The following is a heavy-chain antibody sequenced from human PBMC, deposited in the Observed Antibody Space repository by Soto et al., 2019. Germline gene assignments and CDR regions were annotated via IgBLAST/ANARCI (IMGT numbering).Heavy chain of an antibody. CDR3: ARTMGPGRRFDY. CDR2: IYYSGST. Sequence: SETLSLTCTVSGGSISSSSYYWGWIRQPPGKGLEWIGSIYYSGSTYYNPSLKSRVTISVDTSKNQFSLKLSSVTAADTAVYYCARTMGPGRRFDYWGQGTLVTVSS. V-gene: IGHV4-39*01. D-gene: IGHD3-10*01. J-gene: IGHJ4*02. CDR1: GGSISSSSYY.